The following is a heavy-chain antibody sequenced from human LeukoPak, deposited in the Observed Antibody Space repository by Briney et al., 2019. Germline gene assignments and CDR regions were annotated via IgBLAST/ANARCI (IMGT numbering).Heavy chain of an antibody. CDR3: ARGGVGATVFDY. Sequence: SVKVSCKASGYTFTGYYMHWVRQAPGQGLEWMGGIIPIFGTANYAQKFQGRVTITADKSTSTAYMELSSLRSEDTAVYYCARGGVGATVFDYWGQGTLVTVSS. CDR1: GYTFTGYY. D-gene: IGHD1-26*01. J-gene: IGHJ4*02. V-gene: IGHV1-69*06. CDR2: IIPIFGTA.